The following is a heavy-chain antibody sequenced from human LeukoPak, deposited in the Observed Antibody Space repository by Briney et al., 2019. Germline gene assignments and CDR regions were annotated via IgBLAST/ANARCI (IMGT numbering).Heavy chain of an antibody. D-gene: IGHD3-22*01. CDR2: INPNSGGT. CDR1: GYTFTGYY. CDR3: ARTDRSGYFSWRFDY. J-gene: IGHJ4*02. V-gene: IGHV1-2*04. Sequence: GASVKVSCKASGYTFTGYYMHWVRQAPGQGLEWMGWINPNSGGTNYAQKFQGWVTMTRDTSISTAYMELSRLRSEDTAVYYCARTDRSGYFSWRFDYWGQGTLVTVSS.